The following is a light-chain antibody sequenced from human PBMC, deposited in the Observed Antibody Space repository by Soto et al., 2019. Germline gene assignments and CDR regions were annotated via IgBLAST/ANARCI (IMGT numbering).Light chain of an antibody. V-gene: IGKV3-20*01. CDR3: QQFGSSSWT. Sequence: ESVLTQSPGTLSLSPGEKATLSCRASQSVSSSCLAWYQQKPGQAPRLLIYGASSRATGIPDRFSDSGSGTDFTLTVSRLEPEDFAVYYCQQFGSSSWTFGQGTKV. J-gene: IGKJ1*01. CDR1: QSVSSSC. CDR2: GAS.